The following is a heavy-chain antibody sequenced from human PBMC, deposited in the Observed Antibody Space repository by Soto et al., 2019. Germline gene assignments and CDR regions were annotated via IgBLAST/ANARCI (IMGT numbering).Heavy chain of an antibody. CDR1: GGTFHSHT. Sequence: QVQLEQSGAEVKKPGSSVKVSCKASGGTFHSHTITWVRQAPGQGLEWMGRILPILDIATYAQKFQGRVTITTDTSTSTGYMLLSIVTSKNAAGYYCATDDGDYNAAKEIYYWGKGTPVTVSS. J-gene: IGHJ4*02. CDR3: ATDDGDYNAAKEIYY. CDR2: ILPILDIA. V-gene: IGHV1-69*08. D-gene: IGHD4-4*01.